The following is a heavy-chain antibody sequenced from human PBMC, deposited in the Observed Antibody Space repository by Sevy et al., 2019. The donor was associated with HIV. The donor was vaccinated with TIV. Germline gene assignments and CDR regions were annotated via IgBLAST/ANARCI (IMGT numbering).Heavy chain of an antibody. CDR3: ARGGSGWQEDYYYYGMDV. CDR2: IYYSGST. D-gene: IGHD6-19*01. Sequence: SETLSLTCTVSGGSISSYYWSWIRQPPGKGPEWIGYIYYSGSTNYNPSLKSRVTISVDTSKNQFSLKLSSVTAADTAVYYCARGGSGWQEDYYYYGMDVWGQGTTVTVSS. V-gene: IGHV4-59*01. CDR1: GGSISSYY. J-gene: IGHJ6*02.